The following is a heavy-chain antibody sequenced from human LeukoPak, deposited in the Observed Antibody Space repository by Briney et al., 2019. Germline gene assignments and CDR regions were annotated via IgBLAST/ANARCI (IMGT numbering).Heavy chain of an antibody. V-gene: IGHV3-66*01. CDR1: GFTVSSNY. D-gene: IGHD3-22*01. CDR3: ARAYLYYYDSSGYYPRQSYFDY. Sequence: PGGSLRLSCAASGFTVSSNYMSWVRQAPGKGLERVSVIYSGGSTYYADSVKGRFTISRDNSKNTLYLQMNSLRAEDTAVYYCARAYLYYYDSSGYYPRQSYFDYWGQGTLVTVSS. CDR2: IYSGGST. J-gene: IGHJ4*02.